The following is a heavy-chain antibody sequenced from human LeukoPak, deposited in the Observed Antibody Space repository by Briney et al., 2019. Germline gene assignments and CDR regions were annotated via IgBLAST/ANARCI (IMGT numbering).Heavy chain of an antibody. J-gene: IGHJ6*02. D-gene: IGHD1-26*01. Sequence: PGRSLRLSCAASGFTFSSHGTHWVRQAPGKGLEWVAVISYDGSNKYYADSVKGRFTISRDNSKNTLYLQMNSLRAEDTAVYYCAKRNSGTYRGGMDVWGQGTTVTVSS. V-gene: IGHV3-30*18. CDR2: ISYDGSNK. CDR1: GFTFSSHG. CDR3: AKRNSGTYRGGMDV.